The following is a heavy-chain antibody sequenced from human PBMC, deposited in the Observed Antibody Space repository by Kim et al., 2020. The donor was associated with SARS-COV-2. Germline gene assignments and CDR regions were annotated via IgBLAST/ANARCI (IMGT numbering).Heavy chain of an antibody. Sequence: SETLSLTCTVSGGSFRDFYWGWIRQTPGEALEWIGHISHSGSTTYNPSLENRVTISLDTSRSQFSLELRSLTAEDTAVYFCARDSSPFRWYLWGQGTLVTVSS. CDR2: ISHSGST. J-gene: IGHJ4*02. D-gene: IGHD6-13*01. V-gene: IGHV4-59*01. CDR3: ARDSSPFRWYL. CDR1: GGSFRDFY.